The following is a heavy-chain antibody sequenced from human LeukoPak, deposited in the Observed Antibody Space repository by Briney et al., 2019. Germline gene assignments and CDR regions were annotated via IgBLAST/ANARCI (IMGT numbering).Heavy chain of an antibody. V-gene: IGHV3-23*01. J-gene: IGHJ4*02. Sequence: SGGSLRLSCAASGFALSSYAMSWVRQAPGKGLEWVSATSSSDAGTYHAESVRGRFTISRDNSKNTLYLQMNSLRAEDTAVYYCAKGGYYDILTGFDYWGQGTLVTVSS. CDR2: TSSSDAGT. CDR3: AKGGYYDILTGFDY. CDR1: GFALSSYA. D-gene: IGHD3-9*01.